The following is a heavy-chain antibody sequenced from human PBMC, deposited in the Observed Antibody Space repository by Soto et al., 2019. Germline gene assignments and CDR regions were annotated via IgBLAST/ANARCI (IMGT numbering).Heavy chain of an antibody. CDR1: GGTFNNYA. J-gene: IGHJ6*02. D-gene: IGHD3-10*01. V-gene: IGHV1-69*01. CDR2: LIPNFDTP. Sequence: QVQLVQSGAEVKKPGSSVKVSCKTSGGTFNNYAISWVRQAPGQGLEWMGGLIPNFDTPNYAQKFQDRLTIIADASTSTVSMELRSIRSDATAVYYCAVAMVREILIFESSGMHVWGQGTTVTVSS. CDR3: AVAMVREILIFESSGMHV.